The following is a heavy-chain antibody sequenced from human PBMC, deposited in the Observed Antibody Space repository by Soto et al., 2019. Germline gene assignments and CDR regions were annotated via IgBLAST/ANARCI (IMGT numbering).Heavy chain of an antibody. D-gene: IGHD1-7*01. CDR3: AKDRRAGGNYGFYSDF. Sequence: GSLRLSCAASGFTFSSYGMTWVRQAPGKGLEWVSFSSATGAGTYYADSVKGRLTISRDNSKNTLYLQMTSLRADDTAVYYCAKDRRAGGNYGFYSDFWGQGALVTVS. CDR2: SSATGAGT. V-gene: IGHV3-23*01. CDR1: GFTFSSYG. J-gene: IGHJ4*02.